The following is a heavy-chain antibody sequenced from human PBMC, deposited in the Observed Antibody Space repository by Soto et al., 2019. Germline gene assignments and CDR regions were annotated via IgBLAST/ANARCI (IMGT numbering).Heavy chain of an antibody. J-gene: IGHJ4*02. CDR2: ISAYNGNT. V-gene: IGHV1-18*01. CDR3: ARHLDVDSSSPQDY. Sequence: QVPLVQSGAEVKKPGAAVKVSCKASGYTFTSYGISWVRQAPGQGVEWMGWISAYNGNTNYAQKLQGRVTMTTDTSTSTAYMELRRLRSDDTAVYYCARHLDVDSSSPQDYWGQGTLVTVSS. CDR1: GYTFTSYG. D-gene: IGHD6-6*01.